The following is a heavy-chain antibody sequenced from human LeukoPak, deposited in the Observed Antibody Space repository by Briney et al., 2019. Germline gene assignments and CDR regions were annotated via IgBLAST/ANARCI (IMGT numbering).Heavy chain of an antibody. CDR1: GGSVSSHY. J-gene: IGHJ4*02. Sequence: SETLSLTCKVSGGSVSSHYWSWIRQPPGRGLEWIGYIYYIGTTCYNPSLKSRVTISVDTSKNQFSLKLSAVTAADTAVYYCARDQRYSYGDYYFDYWGQGTLVTVSS. V-gene: IGHV4-59*02. D-gene: IGHD5-18*01. CDR3: ARDQRYSYGDYYFDY. CDR2: IYYIGTT.